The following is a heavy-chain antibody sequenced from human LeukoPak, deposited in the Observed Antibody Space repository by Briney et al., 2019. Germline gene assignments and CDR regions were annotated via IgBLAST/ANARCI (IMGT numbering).Heavy chain of an antibody. D-gene: IGHD2-8*02. CDR1: GDSISSGNYY. V-gene: IGHV4-61*02. Sequence: KSSETLSLTCTVSGDSISSGNYYWTWIRQPAGEGLEWIGRIYANGKTHYNPSLKSRVIISVKTSRNQFSLRVNSVTAADTAIYYCARESAPTGPFFDSWGRGTLVTVSS. CDR2: IYANGKT. CDR3: ARESAPTGPFFDS. J-gene: IGHJ4*02.